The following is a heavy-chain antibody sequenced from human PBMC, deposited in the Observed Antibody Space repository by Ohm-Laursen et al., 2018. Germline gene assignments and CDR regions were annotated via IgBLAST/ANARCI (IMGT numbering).Heavy chain of an antibody. CDR1: GYSISSGYF. J-gene: IGHJ5*02. CDR2: IYHSGST. V-gene: IGHV4-38-2*01. CDR3: ARGLWWFDP. Sequence: SDTLSLTCAVSGYSISSGYFWGWIRQPPGKGLERIGTIYHSGSTYYNPSLKSRVTISVDTSKNQFFLKLSSATAADTALYYCARGLWWFDPWGQGTLVTVSS.